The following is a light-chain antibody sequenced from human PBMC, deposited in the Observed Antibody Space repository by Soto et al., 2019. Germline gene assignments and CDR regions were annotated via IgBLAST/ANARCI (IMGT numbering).Light chain of an antibody. CDR1: QSVFSSSTNKNY. Sequence: DIVMTQSPDSLAVSLGERATINCKSSQSVFSSSTNKNYLAWFQQKPGQPPKLLIYWASTRKSGVPDRFSGSGSGTDVTLNITSLQAEDVAVYYCQQYHSDPITFGQGTRLE. J-gene: IGKJ5*01. V-gene: IGKV4-1*01. CDR3: QQYHSDPIT. CDR2: WAS.